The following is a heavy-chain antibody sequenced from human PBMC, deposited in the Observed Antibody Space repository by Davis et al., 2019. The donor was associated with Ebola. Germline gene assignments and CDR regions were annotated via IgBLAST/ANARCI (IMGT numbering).Heavy chain of an antibody. CDR1: GYTFTSYG. D-gene: IGHD2-2*01. CDR2: ISAYNGNT. V-gene: IGHV1-18*01. CDR3: ARVYCSSTSCYYYYGMDV. Sequence: ASVKVSCKASGYTFTSYGISWVRQATGQGLEWMGWISAYNGNTNYAQKFQGRVTITRDTSASTAYMELSSLRSEDTAVYYCARVYCSSTSCYYYYGMDVWGQGTTVTVSS. J-gene: IGHJ6*02.